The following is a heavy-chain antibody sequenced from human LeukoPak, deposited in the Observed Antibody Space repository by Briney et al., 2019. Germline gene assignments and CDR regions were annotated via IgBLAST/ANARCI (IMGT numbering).Heavy chain of an antibody. CDR3: TRGQSYCGADCYSD. Sequence: GGSLRLSCAASGFSVSNYYMSWVRQPPGKGLEWVSVMYTGGGRYYGDSVKSRFTISRDNSKNTVFLQMNSLRVEDTALYYCTRGQSYCGADCYSDWGQGILVTVSS. D-gene: IGHD2-21*02. V-gene: IGHV3-66*01. CDR1: GFSVSNYY. CDR2: MYTGGGR. J-gene: IGHJ4*02.